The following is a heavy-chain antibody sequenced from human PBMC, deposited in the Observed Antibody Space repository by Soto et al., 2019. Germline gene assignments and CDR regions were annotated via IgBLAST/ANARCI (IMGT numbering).Heavy chain of an antibody. Sequence: QVQLQESGPGLVKPSQTLSLTCSVSGGSVSSGGYYWNWIRQLPGTGLEWIGYIYDTETAYYNPSLKSPPSISLYTSKNQFSVTLNSVTPAYTAVYYCARENFGAVVHDAFDLWGQGTVVTVSS. J-gene: IGHJ3*01. V-gene: IGHV4-31*02. CDR3: ARENFGAVVHDAFDL. CDR2: IYDTETA. D-gene: IGHD3-3*01. CDR1: GGSVSSGGYY.